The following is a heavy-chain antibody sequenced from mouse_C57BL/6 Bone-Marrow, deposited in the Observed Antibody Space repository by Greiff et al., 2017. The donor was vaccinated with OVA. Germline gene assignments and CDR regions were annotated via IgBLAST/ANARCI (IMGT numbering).Heavy chain of an antibody. D-gene: IGHD2-3*01. CDR3: ARDDGYFDY. V-gene: IGHV1-4*01. Sequence: LVESGAELARPGASVKMSCKASGYTFTSYTMHWVKQRPGQGLAWIGYINPSSGYTKYNQKFKDKATLTADKSSSTAYMQLSSLTSEGSAVYYCARDDGYFDYWGQGTTLTVSS. CDR1: GYTFTSYT. J-gene: IGHJ2*01. CDR2: INPSSGYT.